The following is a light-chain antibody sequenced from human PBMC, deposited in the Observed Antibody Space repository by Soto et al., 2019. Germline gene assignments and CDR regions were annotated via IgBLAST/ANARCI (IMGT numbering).Light chain of an antibody. V-gene: IGKV3-11*01. J-gene: IGKJ2*01. Sequence: EIVLTQSPATLSLSPGERATLSCRASQSISNNLAWYQQKPGQAPRLVIYSAFTRATGIPARFSGSGSGTDFTLTISSLEPEDFAVYYCRQRSNWPPGYTFGQGTKVDIK. CDR3: RQRSNWPPGYT. CDR1: QSISNN. CDR2: SAF.